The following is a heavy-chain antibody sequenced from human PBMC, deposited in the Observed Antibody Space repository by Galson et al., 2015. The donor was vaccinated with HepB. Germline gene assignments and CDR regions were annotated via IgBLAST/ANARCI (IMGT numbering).Heavy chain of an antibody. CDR2: TSYDGYKE. J-gene: IGHJ4*02. Sequence: SLRLSCAASGFIFSSYGMHWVRQAPGKGLEWVAFTSYDGYKEEYADSVKGRFTISRDNSKNTLDLQMDSLGTEDTAVYFCARDLRWGNSDYWGQGTLVTVSS. D-gene: IGHD4-23*01. CDR3: ARDLRWGNSDY. CDR1: GFIFSSYG. V-gene: IGHV3-30*03.